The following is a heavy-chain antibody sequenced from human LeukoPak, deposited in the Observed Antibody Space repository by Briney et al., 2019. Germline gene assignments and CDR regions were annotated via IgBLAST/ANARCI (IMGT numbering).Heavy chain of an antibody. CDR3: TRDLGLRRMI. V-gene: IGHV3-48*04. CDR1: GLSISSNN. Sequence: PGGSLRLSCAASGLSISSNNMRWVRQTPGGGLEWLSYISAGSGTVFSADSVKGRFSVSRANARESLFLQMSSLRVEDTGVYYCTRDLGLRRMIWGRGTLVIVSS. CDR2: ISAGSGTV. J-gene: IGHJ2*01.